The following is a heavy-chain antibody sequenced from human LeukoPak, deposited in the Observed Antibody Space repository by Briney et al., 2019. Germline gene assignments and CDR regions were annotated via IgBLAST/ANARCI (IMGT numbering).Heavy chain of an antibody. CDR3: AGDPAADTI. V-gene: IGHV7-4-1*02. CDR2: INTNTGNP. J-gene: IGHJ3*02. Sequence: ASVKVSCKASGYTFTNYAMNWVRQAPGQGLEWMGWINTNTGNPTYAQGFTGRFVFSLDSSVSTAYLQISSLKAEDTAVYYCAGDPAADTIWGQGTMVTVSS. D-gene: IGHD6-13*01. CDR1: GYTFTNYA.